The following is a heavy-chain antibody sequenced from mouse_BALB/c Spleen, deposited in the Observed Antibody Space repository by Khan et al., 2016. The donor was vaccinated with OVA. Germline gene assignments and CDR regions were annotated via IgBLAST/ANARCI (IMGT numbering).Heavy chain of an antibody. V-gene: IGHV9-3-1*01. CDR1: GYTFTNYG. CDR3: ARDASYWYFDV. D-gene: IGHD6-1*01. Sequence: QIQLVQSGPELKKPGETVKISCKASGYTFTNYGMNWVKQAPGKGLKWMGWINTYTGEPTYTDDFKGRFAFSLETSASTAYLQINNLKNEDTATDFCARDASYWYFDVWGAGTTVTVSS. CDR2: INTYTGEP. J-gene: IGHJ1*01.